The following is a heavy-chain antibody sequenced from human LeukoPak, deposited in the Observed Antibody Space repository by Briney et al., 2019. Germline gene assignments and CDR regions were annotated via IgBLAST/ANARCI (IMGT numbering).Heavy chain of an antibody. CDR2: IYYSGST. CDR3: ASFTQDKRLITKF. CDR1: GGSISSSSYY. Sequence: PSETLSLTCTVSGGSISSSSYYWGWIRQPPGKGLEWIGSIYYSGSTYYNPSLKSRVTISVDTSKNQFSLKLSSVTAADTAVYYCASFTQDKRLITKFWGQGTLVTVSS. D-gene: IGHD3-16*01. V-gene: IGHV4-39*01. J-gene: IGHJ4*02.